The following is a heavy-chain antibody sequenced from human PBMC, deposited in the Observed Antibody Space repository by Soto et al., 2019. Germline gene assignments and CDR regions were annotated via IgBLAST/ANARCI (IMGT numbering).Heavy chain of an antibody. J-gene: IGHJ4*02. CDR1: GYTFTSYD. V-gene: IGHV1-8*01. CDR3: ARGGSAYDFWSGYSDY. D-gene: IGHD3-3*01. Sequence: QVQLVQSGAEVKKPGASVKVSCKASGYTFTSYDINWVRQATGQGLEWMGWMNPNGGNTCYAQKFQGRVTMTRNTSISTAYMELSSLRSEDTAVYYCARGGSAYDFWSGYSDYWGQGTLVTVS. CDR2: MNPNGGNT.